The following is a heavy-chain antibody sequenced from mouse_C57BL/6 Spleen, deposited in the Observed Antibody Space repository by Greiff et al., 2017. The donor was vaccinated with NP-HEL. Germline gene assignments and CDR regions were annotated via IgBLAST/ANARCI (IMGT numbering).Heavy chain of an antibody. CDR1: GYTFTSYW. Sequence: QVQLQQPGAELVKPGASVKMSCKASGYTFTSYWITWVKQRPGQGLEWIGDIYPGSGSTNYNEKFKSKATLTLDTSSSTAYMQLSSLTSEDTAVYYCARKVNYYDDYYGNSYGYWGQGTTLTVSS. V-gene: IGHV1-55*01. CDR2: IYPGSGST. J-gene: IGHJ2*01. CDR3: ARKVNYYDDYYGNSYGY. D-gene: IGHD1-1*01.